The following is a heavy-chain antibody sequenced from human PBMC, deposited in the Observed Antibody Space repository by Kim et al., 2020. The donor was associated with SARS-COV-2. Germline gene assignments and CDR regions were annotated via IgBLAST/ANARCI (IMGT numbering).Heavy chain of an antibody. CDR3: ARVSRIAAAWGY. V-gene: IGHV3-48*02. Sequence: YDHDSVKCRITMSRDNAKNSLYLQMNSLRDRDTAVYYGARVSRIAAAWGYWGQGTLVTVSS. D-gene: IGHD6-13*01. J-gene: IGHJ4*02.